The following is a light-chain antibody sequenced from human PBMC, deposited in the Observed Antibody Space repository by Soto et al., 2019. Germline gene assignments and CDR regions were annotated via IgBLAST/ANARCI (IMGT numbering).Light chain of an antibody. V-gene: IGLV2-14*01. CDR2: EVR. CDR1: SRDVGAYNL. J-gene: IGLJ2*01. Sequence: QAAVTGPGRVSGSTGQSIVISCSGTSRDVGAYNLVSWYQQRPGKAPKLLIYEVRNRPSGLSYRFSGSKSGNTASLTISSLLPEDEADYFCSSFSSRNTLVFGGGTKVTVL. CDR3: SSFSSRNTLV.